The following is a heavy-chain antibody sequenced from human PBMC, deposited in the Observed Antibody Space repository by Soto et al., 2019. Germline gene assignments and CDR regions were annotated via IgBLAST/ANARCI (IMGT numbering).Heavy chain of an antibody. V-gene: IGHV4-39*07. Sequence: SSETLSLTCTVSGGSISSDSYYWGWIRQSPEKGLEWIASISYSGSTYYNPTLKSRLIISVDTSKSQFSLKVNSVTAADTAVYYCARESYYGSGATVVAYWGQGTLVTVSS. CDR1: GGSISSDSYY. J-gene: IGHJ4*02. D-gene: IGHD3-10*01. CDR3: ARESYYGSGATVVAY. CDR2: ISYSGST.